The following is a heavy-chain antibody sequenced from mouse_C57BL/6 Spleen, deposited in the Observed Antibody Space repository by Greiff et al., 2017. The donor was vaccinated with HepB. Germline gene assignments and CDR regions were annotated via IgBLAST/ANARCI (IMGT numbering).Heavy chain of an antibody. CDR2: ILPGSGST. J-gene: IGHJ2*01. D-gene: IGHD1-1*01. V-gene: IGHV1-9*01. CDR3: ARDTTVVGGYFDY. CDR1: GYTFTGYW. Sequence: QVQLQQSGAELMKPGASVKLSCKATGYTFTGYWIEWVKQRPGHGLEWIGEILPGSGSTNYNEKFKGKATFTADTSSNTAYMQLSSLTTEDDAIYDSARDTTVVGGYFDYWGQGTTLTVSS.